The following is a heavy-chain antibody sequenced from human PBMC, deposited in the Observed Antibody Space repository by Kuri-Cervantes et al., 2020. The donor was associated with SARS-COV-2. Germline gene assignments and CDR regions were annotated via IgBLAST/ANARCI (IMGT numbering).Heavy chain of an antibody. CDR3: TTGQDYYDSSGYSDY. V-gene: IGHV3-49*04. CDR2: IRSKAYGGTT. J-gene: IGHJ4*02. Sequence: GGSLRLSCTASGFTFGDYAMSWVRQAPGKGLEWVGFIRSKAYGGTTEYAAPVKGRFTISRDDSKNTLYLQMNSLKTEDTAVYYCTTGQDYYDSSGYSDYWGQGTLVTVSS. D-gene: IGHD3-22*01. CDR1: GFTFGDYA.